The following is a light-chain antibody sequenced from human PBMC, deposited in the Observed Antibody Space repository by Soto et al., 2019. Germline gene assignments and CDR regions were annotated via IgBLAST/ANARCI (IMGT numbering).Light chain of an antibody. V-gene: IGLV2-14*01. Sequence: QSALTQPASVSGSPGQSITISCTGTSSDIGGYNYVSWYQQHPGKAPKILIYEVSNRPSGVSNRFSGSKSGNTASLIIFGLQAEDEAAYYCSSYTSSNTPVFGGGTKLTVL. CDR2: EVS. CDR1: SSDIGGYNY. CDR3: SSYTSSNTPV. J-gene: IGLJ2*01.